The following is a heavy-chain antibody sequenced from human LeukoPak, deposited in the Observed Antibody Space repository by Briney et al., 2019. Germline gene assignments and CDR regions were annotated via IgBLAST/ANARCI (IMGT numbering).Heavy chain of an antibody. D-gene: IGHD4-23*01. Sequence: PGGSLRLSCAASVFTFSSYGMHWVRQAPGKGLEWVAVISYDGSNKYYADSVKGRFTISRDNSKNTLYLQMNSLRAEDTAVYYCAKVDYGGNEYYGMDVWGQGTTVTVSS. CDR2: ISYDGSNK. CDR3: AKVDYGGNEYYGMDV. CDR1: VFTFSSYG. V-gene: IGHV3-30*18. J-gene: IGHJ6*02.